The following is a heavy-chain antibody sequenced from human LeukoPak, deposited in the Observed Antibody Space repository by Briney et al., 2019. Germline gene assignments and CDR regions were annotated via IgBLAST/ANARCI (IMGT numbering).Heavy chain of an antibody. V-gene: IGHV3-21*01. CDR1: GFTFSSYS. CDR2: ISSSSSYL. Sequence: GGSLRLSCTTSGFTFSSYSMNWVRQAPGKGLEWVSSISSSSSYLYSADSVKGRFTISRDNAKNSLYLQTNSLRAEDTAVYYCARAQSSSWTFDYWGQGTLVTVSS. D-gene: IGHD6-13*01. J-gene: IGHJ4*02. CDR3: ARAQSSSWTFDY.